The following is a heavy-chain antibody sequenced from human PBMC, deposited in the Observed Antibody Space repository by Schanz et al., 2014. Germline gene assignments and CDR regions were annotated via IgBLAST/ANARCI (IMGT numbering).Heavy chain of an antibody. Sequence: QVHLVQSGAEVKKPGSSVKVSCKASGGTFSSDTFSWVRQAPGQGLEWMGMINPSGGSTTYAQKFQGRVTMTRDTSTSTVYMELSSLRSEDTAVYYCARLSVAGRPHVNYWYFDLWGRGTLVTVSS. V-gene: IGHV1-46*01. CDR2: INPSGGST. J-gene: IGHJ2*01. CDR3: ARLSVAGRPHVNYWYFDL. CDR1: GGTFSSDT. D-gene: IGHD6-19*01.